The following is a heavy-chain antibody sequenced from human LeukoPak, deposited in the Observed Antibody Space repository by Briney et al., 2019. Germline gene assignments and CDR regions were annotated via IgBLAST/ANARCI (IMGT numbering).Heavy chain of an antibody. J-gene: IGHJ4*02. Sequence: GGSLRLSCAASGFIFSTYGMHWVRQAPGKGLEWVAFIRYDGSTKYYADSVKGRFTISRDNSKNTLYLQMNSLRAEDTAVYYCANPPTVTSFDCWGQGTLVTVSS. CDR2: IRYDGSTK. CDR3: ANPPTVTSFDC. V-gene: IGHV3-30*02. CDR1: GFIFSTYG. D-gene: IGHD4-11*01.